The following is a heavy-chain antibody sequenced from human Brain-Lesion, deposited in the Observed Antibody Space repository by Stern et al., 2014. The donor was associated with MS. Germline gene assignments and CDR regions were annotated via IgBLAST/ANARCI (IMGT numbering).Heavy chain of an antibody. Sequence: QVQLVQSGPGLVKPSETLSLTCTVAGGSVSSTSYAWAWIRQPPGKGLEWIGTIYYSGNTYYSPSLKSRLTISLDTSQNSFPLQLGFVTAADTAVYYCAGEEDIRYCSGGSCTGNWFDPWGQGTLVTVSS. CDR1: GGSVSSTSYA. CDR2: IYYSGNT. J-gene: IGHJ5*02. D-gene: IGHD2-15*01. V-gene: IGHV4-39*01. CDR3: AGEEDIRYCSGGSCTGNWFDP.